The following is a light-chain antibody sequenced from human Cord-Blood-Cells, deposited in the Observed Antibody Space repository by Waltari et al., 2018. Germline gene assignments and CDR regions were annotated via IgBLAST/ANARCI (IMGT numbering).Light chain of an antibody. CDR2: KAS. CDR3: QQYNSAWT. J-gene: IGKJ1*01. CDR1: QSISSW. V-gene: IGKV1-5*03. Sequence: VGDRVTITCRASQSISSWLAWYQQKPGKVPKLLIYKASSLESGVPSRFSGSGSGTEFTLTISSLQPDDFATYYCQQYNSAWTFGQGTKVEIK.